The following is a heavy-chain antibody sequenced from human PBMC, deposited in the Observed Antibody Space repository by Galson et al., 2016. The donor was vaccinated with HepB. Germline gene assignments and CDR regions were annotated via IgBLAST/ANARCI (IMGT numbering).Heavy chain of an antibody. V-gene: IGHV1-46*01. J-gene: IGHJ4*02. CDR3: AREVPAACNFDY. CDR1: EYTFTQYY. Sequence: SVKVSCKASEYTFTQYYIHWVRQAPGQGLEWMGMINPGDGTNYAQKFRGRVTMTRDTSTTTVYMELSSLRSEDSAVYYCAREVPAACNFDYWGQGILVSVSS. D-gene: IGHD2-2*01. CDR2: INPGDGT.